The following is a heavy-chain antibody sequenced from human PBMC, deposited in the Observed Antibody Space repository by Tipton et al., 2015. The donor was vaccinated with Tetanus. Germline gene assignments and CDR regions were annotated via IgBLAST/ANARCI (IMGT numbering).Heavy chain of an antibody. Sequence: TLSLTCTVSGGSVRSGDYDWQWIRQPPGKGLEWIAYIFHSGSTNYSPSLKSRVAISMDTSKNQISLKLSSVTAADTAVYYCARRSYCSSSRCFDAFDLWGQGTMVTVSS. V-gene: IGHV4-61*08. CDR2: IFHSGST. CDR1: GGSVRSGDYD. D-gene: IGHD2-2*01. J-gene: IGHJ3*01. CDR3: ARRSYCSSSRCFDAFDL.